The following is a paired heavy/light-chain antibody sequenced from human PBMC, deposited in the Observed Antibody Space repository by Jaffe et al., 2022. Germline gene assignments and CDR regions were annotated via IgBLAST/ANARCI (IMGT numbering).Heavy chain of an antibody. CDR2: ISSSGSTI. J-gene: IGHJ6*03. CDR3: ASSTTYYQYYYMDV. D-gene: IGHD4-17*01. V-gene: IGHV3-11*01. Sequence: QVQLVESGGGLVKPGGSLRLSCAASGFTFSDHYMSWVRQAPGKGLEWVSYISSSGSTIYYADSVKGRFTISRDSAKNSLYLQMNSLRAEDTAVYYCASSTTYYQYYYMDVWGKGTTVTVSS. CDR1: GFTFSDHY.
Light chain of an antibody. CDR3: MQALQTPLT. V-gene: IGKV2-28*01. CDR2: LGS. Sequence: DIVMTQSPLSLPVTPGEPASISCRSSQSLLHRNEYNYLDWYLQKPGQSPQLLIYLGSNRASGVPDRFSGSGSGTDFTLKISRVEAEDVGVYYCMQALQTPLTFGGGTKVEIK. CDR1: QSLLHRNEYNY. J-gene: IGKJ4*01.